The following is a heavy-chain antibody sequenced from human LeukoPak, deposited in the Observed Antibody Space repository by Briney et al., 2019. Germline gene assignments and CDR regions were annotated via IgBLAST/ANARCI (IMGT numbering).Heavy chain of an antibody. J-gene: IGHJ4*02. CDR1: GYSISSGYY. D-gene: IGHD5-12*01. Sequence: PSETLSLTCTVSGYSISSGYYWGWIRQPPGKGLEWIGSIYHSGSTYYNPSLKSRVTISVDTSKNQFSLKLSSVTAADTAVYYCARLLPRLRWGQGTLVTISS. V-gene: IGHV4-38-2*02. CDR3: ARLLPRLR. CDR2: IYHSGST.